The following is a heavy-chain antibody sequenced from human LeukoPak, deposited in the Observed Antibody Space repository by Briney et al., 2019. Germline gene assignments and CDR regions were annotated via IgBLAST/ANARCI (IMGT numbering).Heavy chain of an antibody. D-gene: IGHD3-10*01. CDR2: INHSGST. CDR1: GGSFSGYY. V-gene: IGHV4-34*01. CDR3: ARGLSPSDFDY. J-gene: IGHJ4*02. Sequence: SETLSLTCAVYGGSFSGYYWSWIRQPPGKGLEWIGEINHSGSTNYNPSLKSRVTISVDTSKNQFSLKLSSVTAADTAVYHCARGLSPSDFDYWGQGTLVTVSS.